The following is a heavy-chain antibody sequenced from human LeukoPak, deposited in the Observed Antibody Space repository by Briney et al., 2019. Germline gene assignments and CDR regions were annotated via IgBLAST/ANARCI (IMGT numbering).Heavy chain of an antibody. V-gene: IGHV4-59*02. CDR1: GGSVSSYY. Sequence: SETLSLTCTVSGGSVSSYYWSWIRQPPGKGLEWIGYIYYSGSTNYNPSLKSRVTISVDTSKNQFSLKLSSVTAADTAVYYCARAGSGSYFFDYWGQGTLVTVSS. D-gene: IGHD1-26*01. CDR2: IYYSGST. CDR3: ARAGSGSYFFDY. J-gene: IGHJ4*02.